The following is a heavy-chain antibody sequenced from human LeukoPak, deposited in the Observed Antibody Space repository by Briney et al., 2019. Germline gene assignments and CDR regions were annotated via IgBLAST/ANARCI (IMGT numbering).Heavy chain of an antibody. J-gene: IGHJ5*02. CDR1: GFPFSSHA. Sequence: GSLRLSCAASGFPFSSHAMSWVRQPPGKGLEWVAAISNGKTCYADSVRGRFAISRDDSTNTVYLHMNSLRDEDTALYHCVREAGYCAPVCVKTNWFDPWGQGTLVTVSS. CDR3: VREAGYCAPVCVKTNWFDP. V-gene: IGHV3-23*01. CDR2: ISNGKT. D-gene: IGHD2-15*01.